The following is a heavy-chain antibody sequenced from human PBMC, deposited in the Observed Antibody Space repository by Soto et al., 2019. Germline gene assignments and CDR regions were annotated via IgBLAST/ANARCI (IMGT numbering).Heavy chain of an antibody. CDR1: GDSMSSSDYY. CDR3: ARRTVNIRTFYSGLKTHCFDY. Sequence: PSETLSLTCAVSGDSMSSSDYYWGWIRQPPGKGLEWIGSIYYSGSTYYNPSLQSRVAISVDTSKNQFSLKLKSVTAADTAIYYCARRTVNIRTFYSGLKTHCFDYWGQGAPVTDSS. V-gene: IGHV4-39*01. CDR2: IYYSGST. J-gene: IGHJ4*02. D-gene: IGHD6-19*01.